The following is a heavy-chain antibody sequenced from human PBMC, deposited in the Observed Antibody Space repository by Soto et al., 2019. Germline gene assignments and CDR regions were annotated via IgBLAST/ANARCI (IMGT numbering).Heavy chain of an antibody. J-gene: IGHJ4*02. D-gene: IGHD3-3*01. Sequence: SETLSLTCTVSGGSISSYYWSWIRQPPGKGLEWIGYIYYSGSTNYNPSLKSRVTISVDTSKNQFSLKLSSVTAADTAVYYCARAPLGYDFWSGTWYFDYWGQGTLVTGSS. CDR1: GGSISSYY. CDR2: IYYSGST. CDR3: ARAPLGYDFWSGTWYFDY. V-gene: IGHV4-59*01.